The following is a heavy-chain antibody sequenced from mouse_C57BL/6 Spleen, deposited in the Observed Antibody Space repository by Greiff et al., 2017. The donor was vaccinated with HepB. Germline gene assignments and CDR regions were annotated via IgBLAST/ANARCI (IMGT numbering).Heavy chain of an antibody. V-gene: IGHV1-26*01. CDR1: GYTFTDYY. Sequence: EVQLQQSGPELVKPGASVKISCKASGYTFTDYYMNWVKQSHGKSLEWIGDINPNNGGTSYNQKFKGKATLTVDKSSSTAYMELRSLTSEDSAVYYCASGGLGLGEFAYWGQGTLVTVSA. CDR2: INPNNGGT. J-gene: IGHJ3*01. CDR3: ASGGLGLGEFAY. D-gene: IGHD4-1*01.